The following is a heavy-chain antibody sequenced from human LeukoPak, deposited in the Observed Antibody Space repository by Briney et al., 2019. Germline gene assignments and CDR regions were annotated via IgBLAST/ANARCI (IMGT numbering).Heavy chain of an antibody. CDR1: GYTFTSYY. CDR2: VNPSGDST. D-gene: IGHD3-10*01. V-gene: IGHV1-46*01. CDR3: ARAGFGESELAADF. Sequence: ASVKVSCKASGYTFTSYYMHWVRQAPGQGLEWMGIVNPSGDSTTYAQKFQDRVTMTRDTSTSTVHMELSSLRSEDTAVYYCARAGFGESELAADFWGQGTLVTVSS. J-gene: IGHJ4*02.